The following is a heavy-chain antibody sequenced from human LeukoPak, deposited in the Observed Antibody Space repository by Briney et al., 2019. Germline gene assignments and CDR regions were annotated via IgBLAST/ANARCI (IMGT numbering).Heavy chain of an antibody. CDR1: GFTFSSYA. Sequence: GGSLRLSCAASGFTFSSYAMSWVRQAPGKGLEWVSAISVSGGSTYYADSVKGRFTISRDNSKNTLVLQMNSLTAEDTAVYYCTRKVSGSYNNPLDYWGQGTLVTVSS. J-gene: IGHJ4*02. CDR3: TRKVSGSYNNPLDY. D-gene: IGHD3-10*01. CDR2: ISVSGGST. V-gene: IGHV3-23*01.